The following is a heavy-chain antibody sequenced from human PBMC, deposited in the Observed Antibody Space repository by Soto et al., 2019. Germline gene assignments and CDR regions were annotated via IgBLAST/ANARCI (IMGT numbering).Heavy chain of an antibody. V-gene: IGHV1-2*04. CDR2: INPNSGGT. J-gene: IGHJ6*03. CDR3: ARGPATVTTIYYYYVDV. D-gene: IGHD4-17*01. Sequence: GASVKVSCKASGYTFTGYYMHWVRQAPGQGLEWMGWINPNSGGTNYAQKFQGWVTMTRDTSISTAYMELSRLRSDDTAVYYCARGPATVTTIYYYYVDVWGKGTTVTVSS. CDR1: GYTFTGYY.